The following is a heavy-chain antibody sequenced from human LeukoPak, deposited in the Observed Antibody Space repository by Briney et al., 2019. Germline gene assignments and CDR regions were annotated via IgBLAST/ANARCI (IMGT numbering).Heavy chain of an antibody. CDR3: ARAKYGSGRHFDY. V-gene: IGHV4-34*01. CDR1: GGSFSGYY. Sequence: PSETLSLTCAVYGGSFSGYYWSWIRQPPGKGLEWIGEINHSGSTNYNPSLKSRVTISVDTSKNQFSLKLSSVTAADTAVYYCARAKYGSGRHFDYWGQGTLVTVSS. D-gene: IGHD3-10*01. CDR2: INHSGST. J-gene: IGHJ4*02.